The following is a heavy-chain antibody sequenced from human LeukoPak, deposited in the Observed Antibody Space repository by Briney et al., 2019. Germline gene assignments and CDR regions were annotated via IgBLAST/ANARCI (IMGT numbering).Heavy chain of an antibody. V-gene: IGHV4-39*02. CDR1: GGSISGSLYY. Sequence: SETLSLTCAVSGGSISGSLYYWGWIRQPPGKGLEWIVSLYKSGNTYYNPSLKSRVTMSLDMSKNQFSLNLSSVTAADTAVYYCARAGYCSGGSCYSWFVPWGQGTLVTVSS. CDR3: ARAGYCSGGSCYSWFVP. CDR2: LYKSGNT. D-gene: IGHD2-15*01. J-gene: IGHJ5*02.